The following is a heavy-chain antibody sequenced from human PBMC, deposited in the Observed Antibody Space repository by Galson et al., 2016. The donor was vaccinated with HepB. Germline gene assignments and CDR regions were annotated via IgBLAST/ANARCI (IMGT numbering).Heavy chain of an antibody. V-gene: IGHV3-7*01. J-gene: IGHJ4*02. CDR3: ARDETYCSGGSCYDGQLLDY. Sequence: SLRLSCAASGFPFSDNWMSWVRQAPGKGLEWVANINIDGSGKYYVDSVKGRFTISRDNAKNSLYLQMNSLRAEDTAVYYCARDETYCSGGSCYDGQLLDYWGQGTLVTVSS. CDR1: GFPFSDNW. D-gene: IGHD2-15*01. CDR2: INIDGSGK.